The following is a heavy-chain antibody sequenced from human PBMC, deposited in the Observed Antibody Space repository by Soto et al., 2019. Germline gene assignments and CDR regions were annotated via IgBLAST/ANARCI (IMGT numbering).Heavy chain of an antibody. CDR1: GGTFSSYA. Sequence: GASVKVSCKASGGTFSSYAISWVRQAPGQGLEWMGGIIPIFGTANHAQKFQGRVTITADESTSTAYMELSSLRSEDTAVYYCARELAKNRGYDPNWFDPWGQGTLVTVSS. J-gene: IGHJ5*02. CDR3: ARELAKNRGYDPNWFDP. D-gene: IGHD5-12*01. V-gene: IGHV1-69*13. CDR2: IIPIFGTA.